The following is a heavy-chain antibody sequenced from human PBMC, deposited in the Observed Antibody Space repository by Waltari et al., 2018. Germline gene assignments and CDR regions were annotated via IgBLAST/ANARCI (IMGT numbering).Heavy chain of an antibody. Sequence: QVKLLESGPGLVKPSETLSLTCDGSGDSGDSMSSNSWWSWVRQSPGKGLEWIGQVHRTGRTNYSPSFEGRVTVSIDTSNNQFSLKMAFATAADTALYYCARDRGRGIYLDSWGQGTLVTVSP. CDR3: ARDRGRGIYLDS. D-gene: IGHD2-15*01. CDR2: VHRTGRT. V-gene: IGHV4-4*02. CDR1: GDSMSSNSW. J-gene: IGHJ4*02.